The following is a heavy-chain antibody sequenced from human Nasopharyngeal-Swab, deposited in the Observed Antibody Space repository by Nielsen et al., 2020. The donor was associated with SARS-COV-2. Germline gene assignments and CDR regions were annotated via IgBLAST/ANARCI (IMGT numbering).Heavy chain of an antibody. CDR1: GYSFTSYW. CDR2: IYPGDSDT. V-gene: IGHV5-51*01. D-gene: IGHD3-10*01. Sequence: GGSLRLSCKGSGYSFTSYWIGWVRQMPGKGLEWMGIIYPGDSDTRYSPSFQGQVTISADKSISTAYLQWSSLKASDTAMYYCARQMDYYGSGSPPGYWGQGTLATVSS. CDR3: ARQMDYYGSGSPPGY. J-gene: IGHJ4*02.